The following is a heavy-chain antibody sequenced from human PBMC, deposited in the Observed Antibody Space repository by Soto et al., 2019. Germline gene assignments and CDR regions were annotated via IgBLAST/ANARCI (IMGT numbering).Heavy chain of an antibody. Sequence: ASVKVSCKASGYTFTTTWMHWVRQAPGQGLEWMGVVDPYGGRTIYAEKFQGRLTFTRDTSTATDYMQLSSLRSEDTAIYYCARDQSHNDIYWVLYTWGQGTLVTVSA. CDR2: VDPYGGRT. CDR1: GYTFTTTW. CDR3: ARDQSHNDIYWVLYT. V-gene: IGHV1-46*01. J-gene: IGHJ1*01. D-gene: IGHD3-9*01.